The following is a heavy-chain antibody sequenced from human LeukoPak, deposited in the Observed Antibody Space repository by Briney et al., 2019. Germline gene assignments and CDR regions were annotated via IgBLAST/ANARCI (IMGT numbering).Heavy chain of an antibody. CDR1: GFTNSTNY. J-gene: IGHJ5*02. CDR2: IYASGST. D-gene: IGHD1-26*01. V-gene: IGHV3-66*01. CDR3: AREVGS. Sequence: GGSLRLSCVASGFTNSTNYMSWVRQAPGKGLKWVSVIYASGSTYYADSMKDRFTISRDNSKNTLYLQINSLSAEDTAVYYCAREVGSWGQGTLVTVSS.